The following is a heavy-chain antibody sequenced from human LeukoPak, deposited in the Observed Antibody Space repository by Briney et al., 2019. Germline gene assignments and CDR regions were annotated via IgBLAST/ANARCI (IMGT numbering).Heavy chain of an antibody. CDR2: FDPEDGET. CDR3: ATPRLGFCSAGVCYEFDY. Sequence: ASVKVSCKVSGYTLTELSIHWVRQTPDKGLEWMGGFDPEDGETIYAQKFQDRVTMTEDTSTDTAYMELSSLRSEDTAVYYCATPRLGFCSAGVCYEFDYWGQGALVTVSS. CDR1: GYTLTELS. D-gene: IGHD2-15*01. J-gene: IGHJ4*02. V-gene: IGHV1-24*01.